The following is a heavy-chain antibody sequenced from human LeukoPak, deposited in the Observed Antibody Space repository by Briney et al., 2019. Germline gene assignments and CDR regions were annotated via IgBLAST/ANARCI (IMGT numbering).Heavy chain of an antibody. Sequence: SETLSLTCTVSGDSVSKDRYYWTWIRQSPGKGLEWIAYIRYSGHTNYNPSLDTRVTISLDASKNQLSPRLYSVTAADTAMYYCARYNWNTWFDPWGQGALVTVSS. CDR2: IRYSGHT. D-gene: IGHD1-1*01. V-gene: IGHV4-61*01. CDR1: GDSVSKDRYY. CDR3: ARYNWNTWFDP. J-gene: IGHJ5*02.